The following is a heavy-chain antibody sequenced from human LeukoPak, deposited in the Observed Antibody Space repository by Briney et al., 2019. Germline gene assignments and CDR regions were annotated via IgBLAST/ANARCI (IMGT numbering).Heavy chain of an antibody. V-gene: IGHV4-59*01. CDR1: GGSISSYY. D-gene: IGHD3-22*01. J-gene: IGHJ3*02. CDR2: IYQSGST. CDR3: ARVSHYYDSSGYYYVRAFDI. Sequence: PSETLSLTCTVSGGSISSYYWSWIRQPPGKGLEWIGYIYQSGSTNYNPSLKSRVTISVDTSKNQFSLKLSSVTAADTAVYYCARVSHYYDSSGYYYVRAFDIWGQGTMVTVSS.